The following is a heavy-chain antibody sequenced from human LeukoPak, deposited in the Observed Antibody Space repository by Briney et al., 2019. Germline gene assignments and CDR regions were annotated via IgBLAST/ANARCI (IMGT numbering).Heavy chain of an antibody. V-gene: IGHV3-64*01. CDR3: ARSSIVVVSILDY. J-gene: IGHJ4*02. D-gene: IGHD2-2*01. Sequence: QPGGSLRLSCAASGFTFSSYWMHWVRQAPGKGLEYVSANANSVRGRFTISRDNSKNTLYLQMGSLRAEDMAVYYCARSSIVVVSILDYWGQGTLVTVSS. CDR1: GFTFSSYW.